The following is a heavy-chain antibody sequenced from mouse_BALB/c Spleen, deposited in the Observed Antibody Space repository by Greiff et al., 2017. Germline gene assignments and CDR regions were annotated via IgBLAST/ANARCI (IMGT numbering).Heavy chain of an antibody. J-gene: IGHJ2*01. CDR1: GFSLTSYG. CDR2: IWAGGST. Sequence: VKLVESGPGLVAPSQSLSITCTVSGFSLTSYGVHWVRQPPGKGLEWLGVIWAGGSTNYNSALMSRLSISKDNSKSQVFLKMNSLQTDDTAMYYCARDYYGNFEVYFDYWGQGTTLTVSS. D-gene: IGHD2-1*01. V-gene: IGHV2-9*02. CDR3: ARDYYGNFEVYFDY.